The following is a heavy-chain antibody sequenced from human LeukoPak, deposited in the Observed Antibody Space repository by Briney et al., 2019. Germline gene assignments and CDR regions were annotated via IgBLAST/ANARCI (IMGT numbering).Heavy chain of an antibody. CDR2: IRYDGSNK. V-gene: IGHV3-30*02. D-gene: IGHD6-19*01. CDR3: AKAPPHSSGWYVFDY. CDR1: GFTFSSYG. J-gene: IGHJ4*02. Sequence: PGGSLRLSCAASGFTFSSYGIHWVRQAPAKGLEWVAFIRYDGSNKYYADSVKGRFTISRDNSKNTLYLQMNSLRAEDTAVYYCAKAPPHSSGWYVFDYWGQGTLVTVSS.